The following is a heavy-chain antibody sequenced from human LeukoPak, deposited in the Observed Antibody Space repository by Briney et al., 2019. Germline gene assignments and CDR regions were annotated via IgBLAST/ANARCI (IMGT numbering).Heavy chain of an antibody. CDR1: GYTFTGYY. V-gene: IGHV1-2*02. J-gene: IGHJ4*02. Sequence: ASVKVSCKASGYTFTGYYMHWVRQAPGQGLEWMGWINPNSGGTNYAQKFQGRVTMTRDTSISTAYMELSRLRSDDTAVYYCARVDYYDSSGYLYWGQGTLVTVSS. CDR3: ARVDYYDSSGYLY. CDR2: INPNSGGT. D-gene: IGHD3-22*01.